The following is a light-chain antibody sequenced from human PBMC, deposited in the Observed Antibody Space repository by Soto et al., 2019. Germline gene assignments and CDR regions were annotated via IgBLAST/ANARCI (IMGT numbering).Light chain of an antibody. Sequence: EIVLTQSPATLSLSPGERATLSCRASQSVGIFLAWYQQKPGQAPRLLIYDASNRATGIPARFSGGVSGTDFTLTISSLEPEDFAVYYCQQRSNWPLTFGPGTKVDIK. V-gene: IGKV3-11*01. CDR3: QQRSNWPLT. CDR2: DAS. J-gene: IGKJ3*01. CDR1: QSVGIF.